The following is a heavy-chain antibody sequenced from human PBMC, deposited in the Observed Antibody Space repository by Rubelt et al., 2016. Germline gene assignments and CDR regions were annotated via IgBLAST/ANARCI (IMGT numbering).Heavy chain of an antibody. CDR1: GFTFSSYE. J-gene: IGHJ4*02. CDR2: ISSSGSTI. Sequence: EVQLVESGGGLVQPGGSLRLSCAASGFTFSSYEMNWVRQAPGKGLEWVSYISSSGSTINYADSVKGRFTISRDNAKNPLYLQMNSLRAEDTAVYYCARSDIVATITDYWGQGTLVTVSS. D-gene: IGHD5-12*01. V-gene: IGHV3-48*03. CDR3: ARSDIVATITDY.